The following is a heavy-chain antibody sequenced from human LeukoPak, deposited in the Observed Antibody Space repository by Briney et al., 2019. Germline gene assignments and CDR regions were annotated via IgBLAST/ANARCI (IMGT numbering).Heavy chain of an antibody. CDR2: ISGSASTI. J-gene: IGHJ4*02. D-gene: IGHD5-24*01. CDR3: VTKWRWLQF. Sequence: PGGSLRLSCAASGFTFSSYEMNWVRQAPGKGLEWVSYISGSASTIYYADSVKGRFTISRDNAKNSLYLQMNSLRTEDTAVYYCVTKWRWLQFWGQGTLVTVSS. CDR1: GFTFSSYE. V-gene: IGHV3-48*03.